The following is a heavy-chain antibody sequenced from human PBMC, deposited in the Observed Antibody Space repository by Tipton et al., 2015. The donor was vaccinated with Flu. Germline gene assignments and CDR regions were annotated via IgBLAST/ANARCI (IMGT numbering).Heavy chain of an antibody. CDR3: ARGRVVREIMGMWFDP. V-gene: IGHV4-31*03. CDR1: GGSISSGDYY. D-gene: IGHD3-10*01. J-gene: IGHJ5*02. Sequence: TLSLTCTVSGGSISSGDYYWSWIRQHPGKGLEWIGYIYYSGSTYYNPSLKSRVTILVDTSKNQFSLKLSSVTAADTAVYYCARGRVVREIMGMWFDPWGQGTLVTVSS. CDR2: IYYSGST.